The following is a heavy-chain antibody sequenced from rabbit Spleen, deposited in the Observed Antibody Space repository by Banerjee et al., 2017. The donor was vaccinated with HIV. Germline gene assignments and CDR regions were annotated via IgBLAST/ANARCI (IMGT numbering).Heavy chain of an antibody. CDR2: IYTGSDIT. D-gene: IGHD4-2*01. J-gene: IGHJ4*01. CDR3: ARAYVGGRGDNL. V-gene: IGHV1S45*01. CDR1: GFSLGSGYD. Sequence: QEQLVESGGGLVQPEGSLTLTCTASGFSLGSGYDMCWVRQAPGKGLEWIGYIYTGSDITWYASWAKGRFTISKTSSTTVTLQMTSLTAADTATYFCARAYVGGRGDNLWGPGTLVTVS.